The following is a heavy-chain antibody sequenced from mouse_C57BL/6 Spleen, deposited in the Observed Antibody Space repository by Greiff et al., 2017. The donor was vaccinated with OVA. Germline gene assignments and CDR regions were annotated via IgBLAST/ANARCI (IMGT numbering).Heavy chain of an antibody. V-gene: IGHV1-52*01. CDR2: IDPSDSET. D-gene: IGHD1-1*01. Sequence: QVQLKQPGAELVRPGSSVKLSCKASGYTFTSYWMHWVKQRPIQGLEWIGNIDPSDSETHYNQKFKDKATLTVDKSSSTAYMQLSSLTSEDSAVYYCARSLYYYGSSYNYWGQGTTLTVSS. J-gene: IGHJ2*01. CDR1: GYTFTSYW. CDR3: ARSLYYYGSSYNY.